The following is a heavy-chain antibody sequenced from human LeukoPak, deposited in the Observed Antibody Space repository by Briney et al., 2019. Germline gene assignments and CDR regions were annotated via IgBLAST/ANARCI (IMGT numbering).Heavy chain of an antibody. CDR2: INSAGDNI. J-gene: IGHJ4*02. V-gene: IGHV3-11*04. CDR3: ATSRVFDH. CDR1: GFTFSDYF. Sequence: PGGSLRISCVASGFTFSDYFMSWIRQAPGKGLEWLSFINSAGDNIYYADSVKGRFTISRDNAKKTLYLEMNSLRMEDTAIYYCATSRVFDHWGQGTLVTVSS.